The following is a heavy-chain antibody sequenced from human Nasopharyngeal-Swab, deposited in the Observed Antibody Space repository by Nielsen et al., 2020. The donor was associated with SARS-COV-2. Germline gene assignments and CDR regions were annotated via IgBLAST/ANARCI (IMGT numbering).Heavy chain of an antibody. CDR2: IWYDGSNK. V-gene: IGHV3-33*01. CDR3: ARDTPAMFAF. Sequence: GGSLRLSCAASGFSFSTYGMHWVRQSPVKGLEWLTNIWYDGSNKYYADSVKGRFTISRDNAKNSVYLQMNSLRGEDTAIYYCARDTPAMFAFWGQGTLVTVSS. CDR1: GFSFSTYG. J-gene: IGHJ4*02.